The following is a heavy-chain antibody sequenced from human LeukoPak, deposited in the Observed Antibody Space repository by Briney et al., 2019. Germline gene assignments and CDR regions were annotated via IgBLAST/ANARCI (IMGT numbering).Heavy chain of an antibody. Sequence: SETLSLTCTVSGGSISSSTDYWGWIRQPPGKGLEWIGSIYYSGSTYYNPSLKSRVTISVDTSKNQFSLKLSSVTAADTAVYYCTRDERVHGSGSLWGVYNWFDPWGQGTLVTVSS. V-gene: IGHV4-39*07. CDR1: GGSISSSTDY. CDR3: TRDERVHGSGSLWGVYNWFDP. D-gene: IGHD3-10*01. J-gene: IGHJ5*02. CDR2: IYYSGST.